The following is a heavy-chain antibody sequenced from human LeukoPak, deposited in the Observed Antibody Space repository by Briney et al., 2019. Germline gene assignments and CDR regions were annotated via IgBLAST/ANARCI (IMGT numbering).Heavy chain of an antibody. D-gene: IGHD3-9*01. J-gene: IGHJ4*02. V-gene: IGHV1-24*01. CDR3: ARDAYYDILTGYQAFDY. Sequence: ASVTVSCKVSGYTLTELSMHWVRQAPGKGLEWMGGFDPEDGETIYAQKFQGRVTMTEDTSTDTAYMELSSLRSEDTAVYYCARDAYYDILTGYQAFDYWGQGTLVTVSS. CDR1: GYTLTELS. CDR2: FDPEDGET.